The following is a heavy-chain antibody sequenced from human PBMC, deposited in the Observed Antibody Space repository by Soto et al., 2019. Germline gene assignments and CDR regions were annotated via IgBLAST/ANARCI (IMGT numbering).Heavy chain of an antibody. V-gene: IGHV3-30*18. CDR2: ISYDGSNK. D-gene: IGHD6-13*01. Sequence: GGSLRLSCAASGFTFSSYGMHWVRQAPGKGLEWVAVISYDGSNKYYADSVKGRFTISRDNSKNTLYLQMNSLRAEDTAVYYCAKIPYSSSWYYFDYWGQGTLVTVSS. CDR1: GFTFSSYG. J-gene: IGHJ4*02. CDR3: AKIPYSSSWYYFDY.